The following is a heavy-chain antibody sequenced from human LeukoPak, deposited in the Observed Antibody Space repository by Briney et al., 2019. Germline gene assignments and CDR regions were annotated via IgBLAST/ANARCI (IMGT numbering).Heavy chain of an antibody. Sequence: SETLSLTCTVSGGSISSYYWNWIRQPAGKGLEWIGRIYISGITNYNPSLKSRVTMSLDTSKNQFSLKLSSVTAADTAVYYCAREHGYCSSTSCYGFDPWGQGTLVTVSS. CDR2: IYISGIT. CDR1: GGSISSYY. CDR3: AREHGYCSSTSCYGFDP. J-gene: IGHJ5*02. V-gene: IGHV4-4*07. D-gene: IGHD2-2*01.